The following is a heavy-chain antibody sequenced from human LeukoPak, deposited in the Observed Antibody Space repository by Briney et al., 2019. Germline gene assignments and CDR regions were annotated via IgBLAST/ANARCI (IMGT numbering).Heavy chain of an antibody. Sequence: GGSLRLSCAASGFTFSTYWMTWVRQAPGKGLEWVANIKETGSERNYVDSVRGRFTISRDNAKNSLYLQMDSLRAEDTAVYYCARVPSAYCSSTSCEFDFWGQGTLVTVSS. V-gene: IGHV3-7*01. CDR2: IKETGSER. D-gene: IGHD2-2*01. CDR3: ARVPSAYCSSTSCEFDF. CDR1: GFTFSTYW. J-gene: IGHJ4*02.